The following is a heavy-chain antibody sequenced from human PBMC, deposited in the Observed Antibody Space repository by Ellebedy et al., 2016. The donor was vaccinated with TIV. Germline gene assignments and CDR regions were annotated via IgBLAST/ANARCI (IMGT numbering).Heavy chain of an antibody. D-gene: IGHD6-19*01. V-gene: IGHV3-20*04. CDR3: ARDHVKSFSSGWYAY. CDR1: GFTFSSYG. Sequence: PGGSLRLSCAASGFTFSSYGMHWVRQAPGKGLEWVSGIIWNGGRTGYADSVKGRFTISRDNAKKSLYLQMNSLRAEETGVYYCARDHVKSFSSGWYAYWGQGTLVTVSS. CDR2: IIWNGGRT. J-gene: IGHJ4*02.